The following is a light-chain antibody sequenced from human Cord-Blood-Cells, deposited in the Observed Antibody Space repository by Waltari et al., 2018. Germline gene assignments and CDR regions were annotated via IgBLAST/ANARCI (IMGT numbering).Light chain of an antibody. CDR1: SSDAGGYNY. CDR2: EVS. J-gene: IGLJ1*01. Sequence: QSALTQPASVSGSPGQSITISCTGTSSDAGGYNYVSCYQQHPGKAPKLMIYEVSNRPSGVSNRFSGSKSGNTASLTISGLQAEDEADYYCSSYTSSSTLYVFGTGTKVTVL. CDR3: SSYTSSSTLYV. V-gene: IGLV2-14*01.